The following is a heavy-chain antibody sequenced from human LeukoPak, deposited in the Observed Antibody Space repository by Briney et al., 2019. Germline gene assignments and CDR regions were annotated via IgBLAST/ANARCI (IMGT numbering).Heavy chain of an antibody. J-gene: IGHJ4*02. CDR3: AREGDYHDY. V-gene: IGHV3-48*02. Sequence: PGGSLRLSCTASGFTFSSLSMNWVRQAPEKGLEWVSYISGTSSNIYYADSVKGRFTISRDNAKNSLYLQMNSLRDEDTAVYYCAREGDYHDYWGQGTLVTVSS. CDR1: GFTFSSLS. CDR2: ISGTSSNI.